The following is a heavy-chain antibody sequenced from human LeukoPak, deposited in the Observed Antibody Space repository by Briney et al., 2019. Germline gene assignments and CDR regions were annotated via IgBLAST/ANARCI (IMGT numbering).Heavy chain of an antibody. Sequence: PGGSLRLSCAASGFTFSSYSMNWVRQAPGKGLEWVSSISSSSYIYYADSVKGRFTISRDNAKNSLYLQMNSLRAEDTAVYYCARVVSCGGDCHFNDYWGQGTLVTVSS. J-gene: IGHJ4*02. CDR3: ARVVSCGGDCHFNDY. CDR1: GFTFSSYS. CDR2: ISSSSYI. V-gene: IGHV3-21*01. D-gene: IGHD2-21*02.